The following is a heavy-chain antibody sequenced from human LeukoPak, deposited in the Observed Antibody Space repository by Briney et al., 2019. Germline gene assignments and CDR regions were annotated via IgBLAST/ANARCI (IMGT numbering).Heavy chain of an antibody. J-gene: IGHJ3*02. CDR1: GYTFANYA. CDR3: AREAGCGGGDCEDAFDI. CDR2: INAGNGDT. D-gene: IGHD2-21*02. Sequence: ASVKVSCKASGYTFANYAIHWVRQAPGQRLEWMGWINAGNGDTKYSQEFQGRVTITRDTSASTAYMELSSLRSEDMAVYYCAREAGCGGGDCEDAFDIWGQGTMVTVSS. V-gene: IGHV1-3*03.